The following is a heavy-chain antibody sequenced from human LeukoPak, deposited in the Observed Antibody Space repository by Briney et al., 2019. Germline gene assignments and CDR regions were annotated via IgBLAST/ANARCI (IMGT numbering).Heavy chain of an antibody. J-gene: IGHJ6*03. D-gene: IGHD6-6*01. Sequence: ASVKVSCKASGYTFTGYYMHWVRQAPGQGLEWMGWINPNSGGTNYAQKFQGRVTMTRDTSISTAYMELSRLRSDDTAVYYCARKYEAARPRGIYYYMDVWGKGTTVTVSS. V-gene: IGHV1-2*02. CDR3: ARKYEAARPRGIYYYMDV. CDR2: INPNSGGT. CDR1: GYTFTGYY.